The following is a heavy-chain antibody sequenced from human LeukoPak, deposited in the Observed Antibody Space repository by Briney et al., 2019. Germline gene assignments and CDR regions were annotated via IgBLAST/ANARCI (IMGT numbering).Heavy chain of an antibody. V-gene: IGHV4-34*01. D-gene: IGHD6-19*01. CDR3: AREGWQWLVRAFDY. CDR2: INHSGST. J-gene: IGHJ4*02. CDR1: GGSFSGYY. Sequence: SETLSLTCAVYGGSFSGYYWSWIRQPPGKGLEWSGEINHSGSTNYNPSLKSRVTISVDTSKNQFSLKLSSVTAADTAVYYCAREGWQWLVRAFDYWGQGTLVTVSS.